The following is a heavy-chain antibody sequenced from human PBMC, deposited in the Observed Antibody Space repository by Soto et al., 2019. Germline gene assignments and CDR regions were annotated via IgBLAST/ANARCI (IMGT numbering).Heavy chain of an antibody. Sequence: QVQLVQSGAEVKKPGSSVKVSCKASEGTFSRYSISWVRQAPGQGLEWMGRIIPILRIANYAQKFQGRVTITADKSTSTAYMELSSLRSEDTAVYYCARDCSSTSCPRSGYWGQGTLVTVS. D-gene: IGHD2-2*01. J-gene: IGHJ4*02. CDR2: IIPILRIA. CDR1: EGTFSRYS. CDR3: ARDCSSTSCPRSGY. V-gene: IGHV1-69*08.